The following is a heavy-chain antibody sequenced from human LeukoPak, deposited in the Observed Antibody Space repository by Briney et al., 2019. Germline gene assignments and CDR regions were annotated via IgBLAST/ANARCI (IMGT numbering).Heavy chain of an antibody. V-gene: IGHV3-30-3*02. CDR2: ISYDGSNK. D-gene: IGHD6-13*01. Sequence: GGSLRLSCAASGFTFSSYAMHWVRQAPVKGLEWVAVISYDGSNKYYADSVKGRFTISRDNSKNTLYLQMNSLRAEDTAVYYCAKHSSSWKGGDYGGQGTLVTVSS. CDR3: AKHSSSWKGGDY. CDR1: GFTFSSYA. J-gene: IGHJ4*02.